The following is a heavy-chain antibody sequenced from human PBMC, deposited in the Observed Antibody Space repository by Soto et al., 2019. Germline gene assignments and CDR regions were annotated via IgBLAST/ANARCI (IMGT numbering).Heavy chain of an antibody. J-gene: IGHJ6*03. CDR3: ARVAYDFWSGYPIYYYYMDV. CDR1: GFTFSDYY. V-gene: IGHV3-11*01. D-gene: IGHD3-3*01. CDR2: ISSSGSTI. Sequence: GGSLRLSCAASGFTFSDYYMSWIRQAPGEGLEWVSYISSSGSTIYYADSVKGRFTISRDNAKNSLYLQMNSLRAEDTAVYYCARVAYDFWSGYPIYYYYMDVWAKGTTVTVSS.